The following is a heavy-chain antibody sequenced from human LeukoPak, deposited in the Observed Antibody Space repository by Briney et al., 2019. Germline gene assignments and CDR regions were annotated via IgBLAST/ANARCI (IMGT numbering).Heavy chain of an antibody. D-gene: IGHD2/OR15-2a*01. Sequence: PGGSLRLSCAASGFTFSSYGMSWVRQAPGKGLEWVSAINGSGGSTYYADSVKGRFTISRDNSKNTLYLQMNSLRAEDTAVYYCAKVARRIGNPLSYFDYWGQGTLVTVSS. CDR2: INGSGGST. V-gene: IGHV3-23*01. CDR3: AKVARRIGNPLSYFDY. CDR1: GFTFSSYG. J-gene: IGHJ4*02.